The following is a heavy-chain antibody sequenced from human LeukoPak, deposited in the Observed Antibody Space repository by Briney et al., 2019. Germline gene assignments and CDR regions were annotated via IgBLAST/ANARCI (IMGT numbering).Heavy chain of an antibody. D-gene: IGHD3-3*02. V-gene: IGHV3-23*01. CDR1: GFTFSANA. CDR3: ARLAEFYFDY. Sequence: GGSLRLSCGASGFTFSANALSWVRQAPGKGLEWVSTIYDGGSNTNYADSVKGRFTISRDNSKNTLYLQMNSLRAEDTAVYYCARLAEFYFDYWGQGTLVTVSS. J-gene: IGHJ4*02. CDR2: IYDGGSNT.